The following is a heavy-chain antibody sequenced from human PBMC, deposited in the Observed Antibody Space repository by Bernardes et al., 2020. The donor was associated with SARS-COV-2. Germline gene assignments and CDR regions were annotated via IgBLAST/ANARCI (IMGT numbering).Heavy chain of an antibody. CDR3: ARDQEIAAAPFDY. V-gene: IGHV3-43*01. CDR2: VTWDGVGT. D-gene: IGHD6-13*01. Sequence: GGSLRLSCVGSGFTFDDYTMHWVRQVPGKGLQWVAFVTWDGVGTYYADSVKGRFTISRDNNKNSVFLQMNSLRIEDTALYYCARDQEIAAAPFDYWGQGTLVTVSP. J-gene: IGHJ4*02. CDR1: GFTFDDYT.